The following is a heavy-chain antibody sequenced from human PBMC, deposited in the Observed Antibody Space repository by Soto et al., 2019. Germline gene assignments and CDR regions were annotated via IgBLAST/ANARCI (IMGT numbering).Heavy chain of an antibody. Sequence: GASVKVSCKASGHTFSDYYIHWVRQAPGQGLEWMGWINPNSGGTKYAPKFQGGVTMTRDTSITTAYMELSRLRSGDAAVYYCAREPATAKPEGVDFWGQGTLVTVSS. D-gene: IGHD1-1*01. V-gene: IGHV1-2*02. CDR2: INPNSGGT. CDR3: AREPATAKPEGVDF. J-gene: IGHJ4*02. CDR1: GHTFSDYY.